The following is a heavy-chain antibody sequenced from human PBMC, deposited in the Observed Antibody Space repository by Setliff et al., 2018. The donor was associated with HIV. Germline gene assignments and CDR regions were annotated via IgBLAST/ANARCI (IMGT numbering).Heavy chain of an antibody. CDR2: IVVGSGNT. D-gene: IGHD3-22*01. CDR1: GFTFTSSA. CDR3: AAGYYYDSSGYYQVFDY. V-gene: IGHV1-58*02. Sequence: GASVKVSCKASGFTFTSSAMQWVRQARGQRLEWIGWIVVGSGNTNYAQKCQERVTITRDMSTSTAYMELSSLRSEDTAVYYCAAGYYYDSSGYYQVFDYWGQGTLVTVSS. J-gene: IGHJ4*02.